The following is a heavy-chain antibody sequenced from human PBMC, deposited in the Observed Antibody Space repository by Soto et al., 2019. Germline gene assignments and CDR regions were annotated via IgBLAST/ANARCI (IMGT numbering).Heavy chain of an antibody. CDR2: INPSGGST. CDR3: ARGGDYYDSRDAFDI. CDR1: GYTFTSYG. V-gene: IGHV1-46*01. D-gene: IGHD3-22*01. Sequence: ASVKVSCKASGYTFTSYGISWVRQAPGQGLEWMGIINPSGGSTSYAQKFQGRVTMTRDTSTSTVYMELSSLRSEDTAVYYCARGGDYYDSRDAFDIWGQGTMVTVSS. J-gene: IGHJ3*02.